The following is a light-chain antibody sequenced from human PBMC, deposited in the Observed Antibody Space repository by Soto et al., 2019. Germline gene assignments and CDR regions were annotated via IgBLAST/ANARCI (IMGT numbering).Light chain of an antibody. CDR3: QQYYSTPRT. CDR2: WAS. V-gene: IGKV4-1*01. J-gene: IGKJ4*01. Sequence: DIVMTQSPDSLAVSLGERATINCKSSQSVLYSSNNKKYLAWYQQKPGQPPKLLIYWASTRESGVPDRFSGSGSGTDFTLTISSLQAEEVAVYYCQQYYSTPRTFGGGTKVEIK. CDR1: QSVLYSSNNKKY.